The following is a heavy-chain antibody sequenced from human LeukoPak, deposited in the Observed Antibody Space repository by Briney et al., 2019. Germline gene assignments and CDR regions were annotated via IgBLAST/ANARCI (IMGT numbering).Heavy chain of an antibody. CDR3: ASDYGSGSYRFDY. J-gene: IGHJ4*02. Sequence: PSETLSLTCTVSGASVSSSIYSWSWIRQPPGKGLEWIGYIYHSGSTIYNPSLESRLTISLDTSKNQFSLQLRSVTAADAAVYFCASDYGSGSYRFDYWGQGILVTVSS. V-gene: IGHV4-61*01. CDR2: IYHSGST. D-gene: IGHD3-10*01. CDR1: GASVSSSIYS.